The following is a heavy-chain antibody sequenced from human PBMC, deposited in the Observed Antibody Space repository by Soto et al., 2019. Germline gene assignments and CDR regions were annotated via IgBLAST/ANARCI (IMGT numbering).Heavy chain of an antibody. V-gene: IGHV3-53*01. Sequence: EVQLVESGGGLIQPGGSLRLSCAVSGFTVSNNYMSWVRQAPGKGLEGVSVIYSGGYTAYGDSVKGRFTISRDNSKNTLYLQRNGRGAHDPAGYFWATQPGGGGYWGQGTLVTVSS. CDR2: IYSGGYT. D-gene: IGHD3-10*01. CDR3: ATQPGGGGY. CDR1: GFTVSNNY. J-gene: IGHJ4*02.